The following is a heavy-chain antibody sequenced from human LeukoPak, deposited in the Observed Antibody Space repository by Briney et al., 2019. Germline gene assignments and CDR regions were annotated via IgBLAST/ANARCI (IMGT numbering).Heavy chain of an antibody. CDR3: AKGEGYSYGLPDY. Sequence: PGGSLRLSCAASGFTFRSYAMRWVRQAPGKGLDWVSGISGSGGSTHYADSVKGRFTISRDNSKNTLYLQMNRLRAEDTAVYYCAKGEGYSYGLPDYLGQGTLVSVSS. V-gene: IGHV3-23*01. CDR1: GFTFRSYA. CDR2: ISGSGGST. D-gene: IGHD5-18*01. J-gene: IGHJ4*02.